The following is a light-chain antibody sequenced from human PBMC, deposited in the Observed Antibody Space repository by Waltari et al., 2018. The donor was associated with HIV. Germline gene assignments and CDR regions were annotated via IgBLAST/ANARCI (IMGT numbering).Light chain of an antibody. Sequence: QSALTQPRSVSGSPGQSVTISCSGTFRDVGGYNFVSWYQQHSGKAPKLVIFDVNKLPSGVPDRFSGSKSGNTASLTVSGLQAEDEADYFCCSYAGSFTLLFGGGTNLAVL. CDR1: FRDVGGYNF. J-gene: IGLJ3*02. CDR2: DVN. CDR3: CSYAGSFTLL. V-gene: IGLV2-11*01.